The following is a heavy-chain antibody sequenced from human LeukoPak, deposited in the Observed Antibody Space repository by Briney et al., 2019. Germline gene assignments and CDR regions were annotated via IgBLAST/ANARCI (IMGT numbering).Heavy chain of an antibody. CDR3: ARQGAAAGTWYYGMDV. V-gene: IGHV5-51*01. CDR1: GYSFTSYW. J-gene: IGHJ6*02. CDR2: IYPGDSDT. D-gene: IGHD6-13*01. Sequence: GESLKISCKGSGYSFTSYWIGWVRQMPGKGLEWMGIIYPGDSDTRYSPSFQGRVTISADKSISTAYLQWSSLKASDTAMYYCARQGAAAGTWYYGMDVWGQGTTVTVSS.